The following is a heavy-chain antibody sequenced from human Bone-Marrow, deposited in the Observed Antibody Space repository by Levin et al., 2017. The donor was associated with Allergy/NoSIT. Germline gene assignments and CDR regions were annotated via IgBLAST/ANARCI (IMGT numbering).Heavy chain of an antibody. CDR1: VSLSTSGVR. J-gene: IGHJ3*02. CDR2: IDWDDDK. V-gene: IGHV2-70*04. D-gene: IGHD3-10*01. Sequence: SGPTLVKPTQTLTLTCTFSVSLSTSGVRVNWIRQPPGKALEWLARIDWDDDKFYSTSLKTRLTISKDTSKNQVVLTMTNMDPVDTATYYCVLWVGELYNDALDMWGQGTMVTVSS. CDR3: VLWVGELYNDALDM.